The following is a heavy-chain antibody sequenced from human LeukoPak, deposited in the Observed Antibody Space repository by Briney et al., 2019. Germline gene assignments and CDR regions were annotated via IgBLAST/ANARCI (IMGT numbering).Heavy chain of an antibody. CDR2: INHSGST. V-gene: IGHV4-34*01. D-gene: IGHD3-22*01. CDR3: ARGRGGKYYYDSSGSRPDLDY. J-gene: IGHJ4*02. CDR1: GGSFSGYY. Sequence: SETLSLTCAVYGGSFSGYYWSWIRQPPGKGLEWIGEINHSGSTNYNPSLKSRVIISVDTSKNQFALKLSSVTAADTAVYYCARGRGGKYYYDSSGSRPDLDYWGQGTLVTVFS.